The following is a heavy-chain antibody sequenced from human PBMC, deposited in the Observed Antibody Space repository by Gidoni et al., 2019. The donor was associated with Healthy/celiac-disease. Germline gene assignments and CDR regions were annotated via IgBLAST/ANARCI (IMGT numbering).Heavy chain of an antibody. CDR1: GFTCSRYA. V-gene: IGHV3-23*01. CDR3: AKGQAHREIAVPNDY. D-gene: IGHD6-19*01. CDR2: IRGSGGST. J-gene: IGHJ4*02. Sequence: EVQLLESGGGLVQPGGSLRLSCAASGFTCSRYALSWVRQAPGKGLEGFSAIRGSGGSTYYADSVKGRFTISRDNSKNTLYLQMNSLRAEDTAVYYCAKGQAHREIAVPNDYWGQGTLVTVSS.